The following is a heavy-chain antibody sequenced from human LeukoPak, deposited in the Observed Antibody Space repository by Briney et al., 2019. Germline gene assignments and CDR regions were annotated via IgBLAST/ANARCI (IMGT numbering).Heavy chain of an antibody. D-gene: IGHD2-8*02. Sequence: TISDYWGWVRQPPGKGLEWVSYISSSGSTIYYADSVKGRFTISRDNAKNSLYLQMNSLRAEDTAVYYCARRGVHNRDYYYYYMDVWGKGTTVTVSS. CDR2: ISSSGSTI. J-gene: IGHJ6*03. CDR3: ARRGVHNRDYYYYYMDV. CDR1: TISDYW. V-gene: IGHV3-11*04.